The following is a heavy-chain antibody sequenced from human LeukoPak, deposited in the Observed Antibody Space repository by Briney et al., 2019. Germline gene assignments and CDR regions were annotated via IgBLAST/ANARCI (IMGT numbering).Heavy chain of an antibody. Sequence: PSEALSLTCGVFGVSINDYYWSWIRQSPGRGLEWIGEISHTEGTRYNPSLESRVTMSVGTSENQLSLKLIFVTAADTAVYYCARIRCGHSGSVCYNHWGLGTLVTVSS. V-gene: IGHV4-34*01. J-gene: IGHJ4*02. CDR1: GVSINDYY. CDR2: ISHTEGT. CDR3: ARIRCGHSGSVCYNH. D-gene: IGHD2-21*01.